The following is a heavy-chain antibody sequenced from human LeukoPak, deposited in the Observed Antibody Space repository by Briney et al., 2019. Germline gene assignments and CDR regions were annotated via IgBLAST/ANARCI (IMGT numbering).Heavy chain of an antibody. CDR2: ISSGGSIM. CDR1: GFTFSDYY. Sequence: PGGSLRLSCAASGFTFSDYYMSWIRQAPGKGLVWVSYISSGGSIMYYADSLKGRFSISRDNARNSLYLQMNSLRAEDTAVYYCARDHRSTGLSDYWGQGTLVTVSS. D-gene: IGHD6-19*01. J-gene: IGHJ4*02. CDR3: ARDHRSTGLSDY. V-gene: IGHV3-11*01.